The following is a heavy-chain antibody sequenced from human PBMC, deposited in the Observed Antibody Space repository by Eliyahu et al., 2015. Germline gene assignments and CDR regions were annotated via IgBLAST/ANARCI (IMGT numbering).Heavy chain of an antibody. CDR2: IIPILGTA. J-gene: IGHJ5*02. CDR3: TREGPYGDYVSVWWFDP. Sequence: QVQLVQSGAEVKKPGSSVKVSCKTSGGTFSSYTIXWVRQAPGQGLEWMGRIIPILGTAKYAQKFQGRVTMTADKSTSTAYMELSSLRSDDTAVYYCTREGPYGDYVSVWWFDPWGQGTLVTVSS. CDR1: GGTFSSYT. D-gene: IGHD4-17*01. V-gene: IGHV1-69*08.